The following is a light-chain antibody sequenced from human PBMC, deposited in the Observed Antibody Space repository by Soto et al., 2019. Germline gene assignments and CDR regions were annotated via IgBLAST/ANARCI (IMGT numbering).Light chain of an antibody. J-gene: IGLJ2*01. CDR3: FSYAGNYWV. CDR1: SSDVGGYNY. V-gene: IGLV2-11*01. Sequence: QSVLTQPRSVSGSPGQSVTISCTGTSSDVGGYNYVSWYQQHPGKAPKLMIYDVSKRPSGVPDRFSGSKSGNTASLTISGLQAEDEADYYCFSYAGNYWVFGGGTKLTVL. CDR2: DVS.